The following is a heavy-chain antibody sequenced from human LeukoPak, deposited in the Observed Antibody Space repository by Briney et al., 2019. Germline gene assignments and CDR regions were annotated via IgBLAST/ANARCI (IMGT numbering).Heavy chain of an antibody. D-gene: IGHD6-19*01. CDR1: GFTFSSFG. CDR2: ISSNGGST. Sequence: GGSLRLSCAASGFTFSSFGMNWVRQAPGKGLEYVSAISSNGGSTYYANSVKGRFTISRDNSKNTLYLQMGSLRAEDTAMYYCTRRAVAGSNDYWGQGTLVTVSS. J-gene: IGHJ4*02. V-gene: IGHV3-64*01. CDR3: TRRAVAGSNDY.